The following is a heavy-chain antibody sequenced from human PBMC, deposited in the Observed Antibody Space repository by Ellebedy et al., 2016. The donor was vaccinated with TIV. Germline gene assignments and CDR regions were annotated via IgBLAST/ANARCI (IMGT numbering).Heavy chain of an antibody. Sequence: GESLKISCATSGFTFSRYWMAWLRQAPGKGLEHVAHIKFDNIEKYYADSVKGRFTISRDNAKNTLYLQMNSLRAEDTAVYYCARGGGCGRGDCWAFDYWGQGIMVTVSS. CDR2: IKFDNIEK. CDR3: ARGGGCGRGDCWAFDY. D-gene: IGHD2-21*02. J-gene: IGHJ4*02. CDR1: GFTFSRYW. V-gene: IGHV3-7*02.